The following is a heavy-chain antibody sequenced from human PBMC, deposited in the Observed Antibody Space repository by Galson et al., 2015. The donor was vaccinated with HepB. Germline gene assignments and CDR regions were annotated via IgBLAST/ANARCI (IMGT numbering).Heavy chain of an antibody. D-gene: IGHD2-2*01. Sequence: SLRLSCAASGFTFSSYAMSWVRQAPGKGLEWVSAISGSGGSTYYADSVKGRFTISRDNSKNTLYLQMNSLRAEDTAVYYCARDSRGSSYYYYHFDVWGKGTTVTVSS. J-gene: IGHJ6*03. V-gene: IGHV3-23*01. CDR2: ISGSGGST. CDR1: GFTFSSYA. CDR3: ARDSRGSSYYYYHFDV.